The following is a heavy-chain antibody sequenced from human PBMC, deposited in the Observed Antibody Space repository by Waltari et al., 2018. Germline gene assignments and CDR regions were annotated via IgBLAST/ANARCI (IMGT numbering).Heavy chain of an antibody. J-gene: IGHJ4*02. CDR1: GGTFSSYA. V-gene: IGHV1-69*08. CDR2: ISPIFGTA. D-gene: IGHD6-19*01. CDR3: AGGIIAVAGVFDY. Sequence: QVQLVQSGAELKKPGSSVTVPCKASGGTFSSYAIRWVGQAPGHGLEWMGRISPIFGTANYAQKFQGRVTITADKSTSTAYMELSSLRSEDTAVDYCAGGIIAVAGVFDYWGQGTLVTVSS.